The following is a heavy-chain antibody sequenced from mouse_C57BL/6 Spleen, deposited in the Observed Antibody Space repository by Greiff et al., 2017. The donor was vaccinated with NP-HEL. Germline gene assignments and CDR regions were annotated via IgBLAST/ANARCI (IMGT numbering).Heavy chain of an antibody. V-gene: IGHV2-2*01. J-gene: IGHJ4*01. CDR2: IWSGGST. CDR3: ARNYYGSSYAMDY. D-gene: IGHD1-1*01. Sequence: VQLVESGPGLVQPSQSLSITCTVSGFSLTSYGVHWVRQSPGKGLEWLGVIWSGGSTDYNAAFISRLSISKDNSKSQVFFKMNSLQADDTAIDYCARNYYGSSYAMDYWGQGTSVTVSS. CDR1: GFSLTSYG.